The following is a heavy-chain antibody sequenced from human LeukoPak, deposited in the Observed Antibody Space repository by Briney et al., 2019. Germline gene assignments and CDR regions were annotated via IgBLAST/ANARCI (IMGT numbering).Heavy chain of an antibody. CDR3: ARDYEYCTNGVCYPAEYFQH. D-gene: IGHD2-8*01. Sequence: GGSLRLSCAASGFTFSSYSMNWVRQAPGKGLEWVSSISGSSTYMYYADSVKGRFTISRDNAKNSLYLQMNSLRAEDTAVYYCARDYEYCTNGVCYPAEYFQHWGQGTLVTVSS. CDR1: GFTFSSYS. J-gene: IGHJ1*01. CDR2: ISGSSTYM. V-gene: IGHV3-21*01.